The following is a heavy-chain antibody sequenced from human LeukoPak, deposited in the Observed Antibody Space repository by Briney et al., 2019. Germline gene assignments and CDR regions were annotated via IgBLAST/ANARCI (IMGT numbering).Heavy chain of an antibody. Sequence: GGSLRLSCAASGFTFNNSAMSWVRQAPGKGLEWVSSISGSGRSTYYADSVKGRFTVSKDSSKNTLFLQTNSLRPDDTAMYYCSRHGPRGPFASGTSRVYYGLDVWGKGTTVTVSS. D-gene: IGHD3-10*01. V-gene: IGHV3-23*01. CDR1: GFTFNNSA. CDR2: ISGSGRST. J-gene: IGHJ6*04. CDR3: SRHGPRGPFASGTSRVYYGLDV.